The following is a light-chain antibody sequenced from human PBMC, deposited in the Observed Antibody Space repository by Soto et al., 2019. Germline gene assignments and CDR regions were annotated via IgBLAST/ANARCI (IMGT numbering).Light chain of an antibody. J-gene: IGLJ3*02. Sequence: QSVLTQPPSASGTPGQRVTISCSGTSSNIGSYYVDWYQQLPGTDPKLLIYRNNQRPSGVPDRFSGSKSGTSASLAISGLRYEDEADYYCAAWDDSLSGGVFGGGTKLTVL. V-gene: IGLV1-47*01. CDR1: SSNIGSYY. CDR2: RNN. CDR3: AAWDDSLSGGV.